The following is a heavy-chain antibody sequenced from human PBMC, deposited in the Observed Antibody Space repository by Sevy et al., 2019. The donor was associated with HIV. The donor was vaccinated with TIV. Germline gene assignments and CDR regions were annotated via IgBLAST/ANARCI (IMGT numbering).Heavy chain of an antibody. CDR3: ARGYYYDSSGYYFSETPFDY. V-gene: IGHV3-21*01. CDR1: GFTFSSYS. CDR2: ISSSSSYI. J-gene: IGHJ4*02. D-gene: IGHD3-22*01. Sequence: GGSLRLSCAASGFTFSSYSMNWVRQAPGKGLEWVSSISSSSSYIYYADSVKGRFTISRHNAKNSLYLQMNSLRAEDTAVYYCARGYYYDSSGYYFSETPFDYWGQGTLVTVSS.